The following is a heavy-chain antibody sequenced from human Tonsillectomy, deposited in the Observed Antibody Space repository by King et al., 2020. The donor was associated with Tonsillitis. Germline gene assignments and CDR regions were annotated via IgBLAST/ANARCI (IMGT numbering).Heavy chain of an antibody. Sequence: VQLVESGGGLVQPGRSLRLSCVASGFTYDNYAMHWVRQGPGKGLEWVSGITWNSGSIEYADSVKGRFTISRDNAKNSLYLQINSLRPEDTALYYCAKDRRSSSLSTFEYWGQGTLVTVSS. D-gene: IGHD6-6*01. CDR1: GFTYDNYA. CDR2: ITWNSGSI. V-gene: IGHV3-9*01. CDR3: AKDRRSSSLSTFEY. J-gene: IGHJ4*02.